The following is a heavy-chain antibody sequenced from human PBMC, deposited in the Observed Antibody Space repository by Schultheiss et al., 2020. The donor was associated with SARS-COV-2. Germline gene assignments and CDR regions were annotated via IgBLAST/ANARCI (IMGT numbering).Heavy chain of an antibody. CDR1: GGSFSGYY. J-gene: IGHJ4*02. CDR3: ARAFLDRYCSSTSCYTGMGY. CDR2: IYYSGST. V-gene: IGHV4-59*12. D-gene: IGHD2-2*02. Sequence: SETLSLTCAVYGGSFSGYYWSWIRQPPGKGLEWIGYIYYSGSTNYNPSLKSRVTISVDTSKNQFSLKLSSVTAADTAVYYCARAFLDRYCSSTSCYTGMGYWGQGTLVTVSS.